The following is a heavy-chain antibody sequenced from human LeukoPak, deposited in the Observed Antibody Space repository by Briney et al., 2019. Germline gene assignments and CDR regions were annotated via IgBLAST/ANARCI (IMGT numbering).Heavy chain of an antibody. V-gene: IGHV4-31*03. Sequence: PSQTLSLTCTVSGGSISSGGYYLTWIPQHPGKGLEWIGYITYSGSTYYNPSLKSRATISGDTSKNQFSLKLSSVTAADTAVYYRGRTYYDILTGYIWGQGILVTVSS. D-gene: IGHD3-9*01. CDR3: GRTYYDILTGYI. CDR2: ITYSGST. J-gene: IGHJ4*02. CDR1: GGSISSGGYY.